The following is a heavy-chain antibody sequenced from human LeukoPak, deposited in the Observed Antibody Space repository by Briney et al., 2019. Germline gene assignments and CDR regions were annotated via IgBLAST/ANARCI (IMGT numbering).Heavy chain of an antibody. J-gene: IGHJ4*02. V-gene: IGHV3-74*01. D-gene: IGHD4-23*01. CDR3: ARADYGVNSDFHY. CDR2: ISSDGSIA. Sequence: GGSLRLSCAASGFTFSTYWMHWVGQAPGKGLVWVSRISSDGSIAINADSVEGRFTGSRDNAKNTLYLQMNSLRVEDTAVYYCARADYGVNSDFHYWGQGTLVTVSS. CDR1: GFTFSTYW.